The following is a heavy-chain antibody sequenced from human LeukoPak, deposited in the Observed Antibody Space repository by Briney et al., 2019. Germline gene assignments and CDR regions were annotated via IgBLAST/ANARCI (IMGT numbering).Heavy chain of an antibody. D-gene: IGHD3-16*01. J-gene: IGHJ6*03. CDR3: ARHLGVYYYYYMDV. CDR2: IYTSGST. V-gene: IGHV4-4*09. Sequence: PSETLSLTCTVSGGSIGSYYWSWIRQPPGKGLEWIGYIYTSGSTNYNPSLKSRVTISVDTSKNQFSLKLSSVTAADTAVYYCARHLGVYYYYYMDVWGKGTTVTLSS. CDR1: GGSIGSYY.